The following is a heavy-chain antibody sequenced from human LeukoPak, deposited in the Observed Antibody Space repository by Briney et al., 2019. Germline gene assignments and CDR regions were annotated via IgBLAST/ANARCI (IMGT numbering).Heavy chain of an antibody. J-gene: IGHJ4*02. CDR3: AREEGVMGGTFDF. V-gene: IGHV1-46*03. D-gene: IGHD3-16*01. CDR2: INPSGGST. Sequence: ASVKVSCKASGYTFTSYYIHWVRQAPGQGLEWMGIINPSGGSTSYAQKLQGRLTMSRDTSTSTVHVELSILRSEDTAVYYAAREEGVMGGTFDFWGQGTLVTVSS. CDR1: GYTFTSYY.